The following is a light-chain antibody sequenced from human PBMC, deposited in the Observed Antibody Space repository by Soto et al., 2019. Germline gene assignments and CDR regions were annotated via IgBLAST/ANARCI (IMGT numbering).Light chain of an antibody. V-gene: IGLV1-40*01. J-gene: IGLJ1*01. Sequence: QSVLTQPPSVSGAPGQRVTISCTGSSSNIGAGYDVHWYQQLPGTAPKLLIYGNTNRPSGVPDRFSGSRSGTSASLAITGLQAEDDGDYYCAAWDDSLRGYVFGTGTKLTVL. CDR2: GNT. CDR1: SSNIGAGYD. CDR3: AAWDDSLRGYV.